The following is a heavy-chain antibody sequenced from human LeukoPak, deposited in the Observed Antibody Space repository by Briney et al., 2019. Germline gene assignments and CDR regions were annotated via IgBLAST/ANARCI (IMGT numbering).Heavy chain of an antibody. J-gene: IGHJ3*02. Sequence: PSETLSLTCAVSGYSINNGYYWGWIRQSPGKGLEWIGSIHHSGSTYYNPSLRSRVTMSVDTSKNQFSLKLNSLTAADTAVYYCARRGVPTAVHRFALDIWGRGTMVTVSS. V-gene: IGHV4-38-2*01. CDR3: ARRGVPTAVHRFALDI. CDR2: IHHSGST. CDR1: GYSINNGYY. D-gene: IGHD2-2*01.